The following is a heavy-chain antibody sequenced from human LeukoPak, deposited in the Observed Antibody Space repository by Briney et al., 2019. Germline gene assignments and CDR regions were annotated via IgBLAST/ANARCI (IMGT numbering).Heavy chain of an antibody. J-gene: IGHJ6*04. CDR1: GGSISNGGYY. D-gene: IGHD1-1*01. CDR3: ARILSPAPGTDYHYSGMDV. CDR2: IYYSGST. Sequence: SQTLSLTCTVSGGSISNGGYYWSWIRQHPGKGLEWIGYIYYSGSTYYNPSLNSRVTISVDTSKNQFSLKLSSVTAADTAVYYCARILSPAPGTDYHYSGMDVWGEGTTVTVSS. V-gene: IGHV4-31*03.